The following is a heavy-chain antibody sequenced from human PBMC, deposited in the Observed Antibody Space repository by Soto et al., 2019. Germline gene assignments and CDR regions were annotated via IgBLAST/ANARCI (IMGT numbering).Heavy chain of an antibody. V-gene: IGHV4-59*02. J-gene: IGHJ6*02. Sequence: ETLSLDRPECSSVVLSDHRILNQQPPGKGLEWIGYIYYSGSTNYNPSLKSRVTISVDTSKNQFSLKLSSVTAADTAVYYCARDIMGTNYYYYGMDVWGQGTTVTVSS. D-gene: IGHD2-8*01. CDR3: ARDIMGTNYYYYGMDV. CDR1: SSVVLSDH. CDR2: IYYSGST.